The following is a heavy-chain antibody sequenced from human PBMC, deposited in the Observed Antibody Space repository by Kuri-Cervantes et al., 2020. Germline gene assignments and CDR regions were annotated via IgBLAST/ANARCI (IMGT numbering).Heavy chain of an antibody. Sequence: GESLKISCAASGFTFSSYSMNWVRQAPGKGLEWVSSISSSSSYIYYADSVKGRFTISRDNAKNSLYLQMNSLRAEDTAVYYRASLEWGTSEHWGQGTLVTVSS. V-gene: IGHV3-21*03. J-gene: IGHJ4*02. D-gene: IGHD2-8*01. CDR2: ISSSSSYI. CDR1: GFTFSSYS. CDR3: ASLEWGTSEH.